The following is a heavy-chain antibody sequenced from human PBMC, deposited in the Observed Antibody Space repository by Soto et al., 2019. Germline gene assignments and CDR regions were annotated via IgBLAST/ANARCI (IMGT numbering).Heavy chain of an antibody. V-gene: IGHV3-33*01. CDR2: IWYDGSNK. J-gene: IGHJ3*02. CDR1: GFTFSSYG. CDR3: ARDRFLCSSTSCYGMLAGAFDI. Sequence: GGSLRLSCAASGFTFSSYGMHWVRQAPGKGLEWVAVIWYDGSNKYYADSVKGRFTISRDNSKNTLYLQMNSLRAEDTAVYYCARDRFLCSSTSCYGMLAGAFDIWGQGTMVTVSS. D-gene: IGHD2-2*01.